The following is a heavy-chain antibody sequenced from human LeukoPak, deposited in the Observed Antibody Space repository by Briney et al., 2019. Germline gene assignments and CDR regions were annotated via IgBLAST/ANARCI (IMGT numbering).Heavy chain of an antibody. J-gene: IGHJ3*02. CDR1: GFSFSSGGVG. CDR3: AHRHRGVASDI. D-gene: IGHD2-8*02. V-gene: IGHV2-5*01. CDR2: IYENDEK. Sequence: SGPTLVNPTQTLRLTCTFSGFSFSSGGVGVGWIRQPPAKALEWLGVIYENDEKLYSSSLQNRLSITKDTSRNQVVLTMANMDPVDTATYYCAHRHRGVASDIWGQGTMVTVSS.